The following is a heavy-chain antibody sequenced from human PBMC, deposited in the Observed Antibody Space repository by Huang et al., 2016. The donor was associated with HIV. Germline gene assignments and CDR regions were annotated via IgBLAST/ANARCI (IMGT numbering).Heavy chain of an antibody. D-gene: IGHD3-10*01. Sequence: QVQLVQSGAEVKKPGSSVKVSCKASGGTFNSYAFSWVRQGPGQGFEGMGGFIPIFGSANYAQKVQGRVTITADESTSTAYMELTSLRSEDTAVYYCARSRFKGRPSSWFAEDQYYYMDVWGKGTTVTVSS. CDR1: GGTFNSYA. CDR2: FIPIFGSA. J-gene: IGHJ6*03. V-gene: IGHV1-69*13. CDR3: ARSRFKGRPSSWFAEDQYYYMDV.